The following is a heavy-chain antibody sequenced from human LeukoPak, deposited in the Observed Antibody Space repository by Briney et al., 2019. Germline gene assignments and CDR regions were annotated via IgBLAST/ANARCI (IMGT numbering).Heavy chain of an antibody. CDR2: IYTSGST. V-gene: IGHV4-4*07. CDR1: GNSFGDYY. Sequence: PSETLSLTCTVSGNSFGDYYWSWIRQPAGKGLEWIGRIYTSGSTTYNPSLKSRVTMSVDTSKSQFSLNLMSVTAADTAVYYCARDSSGTANYYYYYYMDVWGKGTTVTVSS. D-gene: IGHD6-19*01. J-gene: IGHJ6*03. CDR3: ARDSSGTANYYYYYYMDV.